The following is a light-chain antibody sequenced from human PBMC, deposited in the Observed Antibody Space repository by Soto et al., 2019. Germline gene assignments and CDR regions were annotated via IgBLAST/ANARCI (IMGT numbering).Light chain of an antibody. Sequence: DIQMTQSPSTLSASVGDRVTITCRASQSINHWLAWYQQKPGKAPNLLIYDASVLETGVPSRFSGSGSGTEFTLTISSLQPDDFATYYCQQYKKYAFTFGPGTIVEIK. CDR2: DAS. V-gene: IGKV1-5*01. CDR1: QSINHW. CDR3: QQYKKYAFT. J-gene: IGKJ3*01.